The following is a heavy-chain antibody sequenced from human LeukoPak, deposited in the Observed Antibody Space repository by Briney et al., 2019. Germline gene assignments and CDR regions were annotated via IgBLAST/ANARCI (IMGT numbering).Heavy chain of an antibody. D-gene: IGHD6-19*01. CDR3: ARDYTVAVAGTVGY. CDR1: GYTFTSYG. V-gene: IGHV1-18*01. CDR2: ISAYNGNT. Sequence: ASVKVSCKASGYTFTSYGISWVRQAPGQGLEGMGWISAYNGNTNYAQKLQGRVTMTTDTSTSTAYMELRSLRSDDTAVYYCARDYTVAVAGTVGYWGQGTLVTVSS. J-gene: IGHJ4*02.